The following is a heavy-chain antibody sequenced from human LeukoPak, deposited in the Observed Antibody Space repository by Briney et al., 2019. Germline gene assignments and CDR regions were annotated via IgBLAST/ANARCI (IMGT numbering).Heavy chain of an antibody. CDR1: GGSISSYY. J-gene: IGHJ6*03. CDR3: ARGAGGYYYNMDV. V-gene: IGHV4-59*01. Sequence: SETLSLTCTVSGGSISSYYWTWIRQPPGKGLEWIGYIYYSGSTNYNPSLKSRVTISVDTSKKQFSLKLSSVTAADTAVYYCARGAGGYYYNMDVWGKGSTVTVSS. CDR2: IYYSGST.